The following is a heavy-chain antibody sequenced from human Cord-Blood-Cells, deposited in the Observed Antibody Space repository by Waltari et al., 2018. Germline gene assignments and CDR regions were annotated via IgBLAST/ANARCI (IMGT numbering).Heavy chain of an antibody. CDR3: ATACGGDCYDAFDI. J-gene: IGHJ3*02. V-gene: IGHV1-24*01. CDR2: FDPEDGET. Sequence: QVQLVQSGAAVKKPGASVKVSCKVYGYTLTELSMHWVRQAPGKGLEWMGGFDPEDGETIYEQKVQGRVTMTEDTATDTAYMELSSLRSEDTAVYYCATACGGDCYDAFDIWGQGTMVTVSS. D-gene: IGHD2-21*01. CDR1: GYTLTELS.